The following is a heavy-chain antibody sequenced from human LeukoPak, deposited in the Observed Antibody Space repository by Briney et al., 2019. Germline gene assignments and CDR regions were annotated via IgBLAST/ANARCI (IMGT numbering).Heavy chain of an antibody. CDR2: INPSGGST. J-gene: IGHJ4*02. V-gene: IGHV1-46*01. Sequence: ASVKVSCKASGYTFTSYYMHWVRQAPGQGLEWMGIINPSGGSTSYAQNFQGRVTMTRDTSTSTVYMELSSLRSEDTAVYYCARGGSRGSGSYRFAYWGQGTLVTVSS. CDR3: ARGGSRGSGSYRFAY. CDR1: GYTFTSYY. D-gene: IGHD3-10*01.